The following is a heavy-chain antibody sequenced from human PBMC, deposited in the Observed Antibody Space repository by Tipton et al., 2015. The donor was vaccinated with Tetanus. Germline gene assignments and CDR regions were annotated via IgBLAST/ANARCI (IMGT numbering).Heavy chain of an antibody. V-gene: IGHV4-4*02. Sequence: GLVKPSGTLSLTCAVSGGSIRSSNWWSWVRQTPGKGLEWIGEIYHSGTTNYNPSLKSRVTMSVDNSKNQFSLKLNSVTAADTAAYYCARESITIFGVVSIDYWGQGTLVTVSS. CDR3: ARESITIFGVVSIDY. CDR2: IYHSGTT. D-gene: IGHD3-3*01. CDR1: GGSIRSSNW. J-gene: IGHJ4*02.